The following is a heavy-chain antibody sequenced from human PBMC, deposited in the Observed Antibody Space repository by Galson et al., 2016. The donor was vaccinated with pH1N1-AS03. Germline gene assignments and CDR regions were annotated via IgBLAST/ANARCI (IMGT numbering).Heavy chain of an antibody. D-gene: IGHD3-3*01. CDR1: GYSISSGYY. CDR2: IYHSGST. CDR3: ARVGKYFDFWSVYSDFDY. J-gene: IGHJ4*02. Sequence: ETLSLTCAVSGYSISSGYYWGWIRQPPGKGLEWIGSIYHSGSTYYNPSLMSRVTISVDTSKNRFSLKVTSVTAADTAVYYCARVGKYFDFWSVYSDFDYWGQGTLVTVAS. V-gene: IGHV4-38-2*01.